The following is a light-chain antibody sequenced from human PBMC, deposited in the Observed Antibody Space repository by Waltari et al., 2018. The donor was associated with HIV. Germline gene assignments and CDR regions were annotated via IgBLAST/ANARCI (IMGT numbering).Light chain of an antibody. J-gene: IGKJ3*01. Sequence: EIVLTQSPGTLSLSPGERATLSCRASQNVSSTYLAWYQQKPGQAPRLLIYGASNSATGIPDRFSGSGSGTDFTLTISRLEPEDFAVYYCQQYGSSPRFTFGPGTKVDIK. CDR1: QNVSSTY. CDR2: GAS. V-gene: IGKV3-20*01. CDR3: QQYGSSPRFT.